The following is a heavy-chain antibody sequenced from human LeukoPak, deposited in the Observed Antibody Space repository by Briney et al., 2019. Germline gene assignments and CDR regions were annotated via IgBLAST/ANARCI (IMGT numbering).Heavy chain of an antibody. Sequence: YPGGSQRLSCAASGFTFSSNSMNWARQAPGKGLEWVASINHNGNVSYYVDSVKGRFTISRDNAKNSLYLQMSNLRAEDTAVYFCVRGGGLDLWGQGATVTVSS. J-gene: IGHJ6*02. CDR2: INHNGNVS. CDR3: VRGGGLDL. CDR1: GFTFSSNS. V-gene: IGHV3-7*04.